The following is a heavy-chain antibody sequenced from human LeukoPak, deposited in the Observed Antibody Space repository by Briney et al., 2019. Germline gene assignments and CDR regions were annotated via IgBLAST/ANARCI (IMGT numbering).Heavy chain of an antibody. CDR3: AKGGKWDVTPFDY. Sequence: GGSLRLSCAASGVTFSNYAMSWVRQTPGKGLEWVSAISGSGGSTYYADSVKGRFTISRDNSKNTLYLQVNSLRAEDTAVYYCAKGGKWDVTPFDYWGQGTLVTVSS. V-gene: IGHV3-23*01. CDR2: ISGSGGST. D-gene: IGHD1-26*01. CDR1: GVTFSNYA. J-gene: IGHJ4*02.